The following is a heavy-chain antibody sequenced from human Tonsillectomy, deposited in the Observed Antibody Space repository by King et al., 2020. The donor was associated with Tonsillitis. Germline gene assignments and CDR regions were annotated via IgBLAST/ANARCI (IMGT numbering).Heavy chain of an antibody. J-gene: IGHJ4*02. CDR2: INHSGST. CDR3: ARWVHCSGGSCYLFDY. D-gene: IGHD2-15*01. V-gene: IGHV4-34*01. Sequence: VQLQQWGAGLLKPSETLSLTCAVYGGSFSGYYWSWIRQPPGKGLEWIGEINHSGSTNYNPSLKSRVTISVDTSKNQFSLKLSSVTAADTAVYYCARWVHCSGGSCYLFDYWGQGPLVTVSS. CDR1: GGSFSGYY.